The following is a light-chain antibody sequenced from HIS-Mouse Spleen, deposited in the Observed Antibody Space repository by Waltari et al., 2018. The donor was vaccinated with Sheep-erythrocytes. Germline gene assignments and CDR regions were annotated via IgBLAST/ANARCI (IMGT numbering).Light chain of an antibody. CDR3: QAWDSSDNYV. CDR1: KVGDKY. CDR2: QDS. V-gene: IGLV3-1*01. J-gene: IGLJ1*01. Sequence: SYELTQPPSVSVSPGQTASITRSGDKVGDKYACWYQQKPGQSPVLVIYQDSKRPSGIPERFSGSNSGNTATLTISGTQAMDEADYYCQAWDSSDNYVFGTGTKVTVL.